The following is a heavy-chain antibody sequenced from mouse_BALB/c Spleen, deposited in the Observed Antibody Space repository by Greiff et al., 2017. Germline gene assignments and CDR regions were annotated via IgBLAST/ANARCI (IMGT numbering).Heavy chain of an antibody. CDR3: ARANRLAY. J-gene: IGHJ3*01. V-gene: IGHV5-9-4*01. D-gene: IGHD6-1*01. CDR1: GFTFSSYA. CDR2: ISSGGSYT. Sequence: EVPLVESGGGLVKPGGSLKLSCAASGFTFSSYAMSWVRQSPEKRLEWVAEISSGGSYTYYPDTVTGRFTISRDNAKNTLYLEMSSLRSEDTAMYYCARANRLAYWGQGTLVTVSA.